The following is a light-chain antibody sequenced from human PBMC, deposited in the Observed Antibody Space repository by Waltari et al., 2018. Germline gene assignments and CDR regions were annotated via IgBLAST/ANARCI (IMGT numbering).Light chain of an antibody. CDR3: CSYAGITTPVV. CDR1: SSDVGTYNL. Sequence: SALTQPASVSGSPGQSITISCTGTSSDVGTYNLVPWYQQRPGKAPKLMIFEVNKRPSGVSNRFSGSKSGNTASLTISGLQAEDEADYFCCSYAGITTPVVFGGGTKMTVL. CDR2: EVN. V-gene: IGLV2-23*02. J-gene: IGLJ2*01.